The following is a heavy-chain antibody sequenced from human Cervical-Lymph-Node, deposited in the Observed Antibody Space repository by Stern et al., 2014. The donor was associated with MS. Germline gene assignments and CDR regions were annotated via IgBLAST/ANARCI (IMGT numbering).Heavy chain of an antibody. CDR2: IFHSGST. J-gene: IGHJ4*02. Sequence: DQLVESGPGLVKPSGTLSLTCAVSGGSISSDHWWTWVRQPPGRGLEWIGEIFHSGSTIYNPSLKSRVTMSVDKSTNHFSLKLTSVTAADTAVYYCATGRTALLDYWGQGTLVTVSS. D-gene: IGHD1/OR15-1a*01. CDR3: ATGRTALLDY. V-gene: IGHV4-4*02. CDR1: GGSISSDHW.